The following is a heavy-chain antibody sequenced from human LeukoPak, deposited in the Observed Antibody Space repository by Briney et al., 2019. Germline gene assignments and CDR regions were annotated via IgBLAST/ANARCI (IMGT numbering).Heavy chain of an antibody. CDR3: ARVGRISYYYYMDV. Sequence: GGSLRLPCAASGFTFSSYAMHWVRQAPGKGLEWVAVISYDGSNKYYADSVKGRFTISRDNSKNTLYLQMNSLRAEDTAVYYCARVGRISYYYYMDVWGKGTTVTVSS. V-gene: IGHV3-30-3*01. CDR1: GFTFSSYA. J-gene: IGHJ6*03. CDR2: ISYDGSNK. D-gene: IGHD3-10*01.